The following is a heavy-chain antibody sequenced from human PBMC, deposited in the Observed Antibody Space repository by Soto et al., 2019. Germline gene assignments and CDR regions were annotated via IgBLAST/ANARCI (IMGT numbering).Heavy chain of an antibody. Sequence: SETLSLTCTVSGGSISSGGYYWSWIRQHPGKGPEWIGYIYYSGSTYYNPSLKSRVTISVDTSKNQFSLKLSSVTAADTAVYYCARENYDFRDAFDIWGQGTMVTVS. CDR3: ARENYDFRDAFDI. D-gene: IGHD3-3*01. CDR2: IYYSGST. V-gene: IGHV4-31*03. J-gene: IGHJ3*02. CDR1: GGSISSGGYY.